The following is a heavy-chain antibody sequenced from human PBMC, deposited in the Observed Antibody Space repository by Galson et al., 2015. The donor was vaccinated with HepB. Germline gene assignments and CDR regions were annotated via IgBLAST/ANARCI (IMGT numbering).Heavy chain of an antibody. V-gene: IGHV3-74*01. CDR1: GFTFSSSW. Sequence: SLRLSCAASGFTFSSSWMHWVRQAPGKGLVWVSRVNNDGSSTSYADSVKGRFTISRDNAKNTLYLQTNSLRAEDTAVYYCARDGGYYGSGSETYWGQGTLVTVSS. CDR2: VNNDGSST. D-gene: IGHD3-10*01. CDR3: ARDGGYYGSGSETY. J-gene: IGHJ4*02.